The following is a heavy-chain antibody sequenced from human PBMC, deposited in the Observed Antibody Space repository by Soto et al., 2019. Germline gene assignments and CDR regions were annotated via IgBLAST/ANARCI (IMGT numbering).Heavy chain of an antibody. D-gene: IGHD6-25*01. Sequence: QITLKESGPTLVKPTQALTLTCTFSGFSLSTSGVGVGWIRQPPGKALEWLALIYWDDDKRYSPSLKSRLTITKHTSKNQVVLTMTSLDPVDTASYYCAQRSAAAGLDAFDIWGQGTMVTVSS. V-gene: IGHV2-5*02. CDR1: GFSLSTSGVG. J-gene: IGHJ3*02. CDR2: IYWDDDK. CDR3: AQRSAAAGLDAFDI.